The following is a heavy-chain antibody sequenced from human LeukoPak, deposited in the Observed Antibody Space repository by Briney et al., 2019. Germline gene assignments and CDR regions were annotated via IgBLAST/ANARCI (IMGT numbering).Heavy chain of an antibody. V-gene: IGHV5-51*01. Sequence: GESLKISCKGSGYSFTSYWIGWVRQMPGKGLEWVGIIYPGDSDTRYSPSFQGQVTISADKSISTAYLQWSSLKASDTAMYYCATPAVPGIAAAGTFQHWGQGTLVTVSS. CDR2: IYPGDSDT. CDR3: ATPAVPGIAAAGTFQH. D-gene: IGHD6-13*01. J-gene: IGHJ1*01. CDR1: GYSFTSYW.